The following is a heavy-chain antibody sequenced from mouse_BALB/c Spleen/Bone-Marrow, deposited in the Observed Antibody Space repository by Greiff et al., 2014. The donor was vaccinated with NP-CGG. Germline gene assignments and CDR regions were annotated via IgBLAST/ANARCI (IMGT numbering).Heavy chain of an antibody. J-gene: IGHJ4*01. D-gene: IGHD2-12*01. Sequence: EVKLMESGGGLVQPGGSLKLSCATSGFTFSDYYMYWVRQTPEKRLEWVAYISNGGGSTYYPDTVTGRFTISRDNAKNTLYLQMSRLKSEDTAMYYCARNAFYRGYAMDYWGQGTSVTVSS. V-gene: IGHV5-12*02. CDR1: GFTFSDYY. CDR3: ARNAFYRGYAMDY. CDR2: ISNGGGST.